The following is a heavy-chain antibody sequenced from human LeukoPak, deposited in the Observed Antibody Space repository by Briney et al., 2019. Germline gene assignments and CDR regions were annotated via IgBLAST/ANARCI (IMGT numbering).Heavy chain of an antibody. D-gene: IGHD2-15*01. Sequence: ASVKVSCKASGFTFTGYYMHWVRQAPGQGLEWMGWINPGTAVTKYAQKFQGRVTMTRDTSISTAYMELRRLTSDDTAVYYCARDFGSVITPYYWGQGALVTVSS. CDR3: ARDFGSVITPYY. CDR2: INPGTAVT. V-gene: IGHV1-2*02. CDR1: GFTFTGYY. J-gene: IGHJ4*02.